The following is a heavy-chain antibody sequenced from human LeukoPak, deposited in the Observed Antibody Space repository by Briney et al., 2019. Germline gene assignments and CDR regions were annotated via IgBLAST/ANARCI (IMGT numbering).Heavy chain of an antibody. CDR2: IYSGGST. CDR3: ASYDSSGYYQDY. J-gene: IGHJ4*02. D-gene: IGHD3-22*01. V-gene: IGHV3-66*01. Sequence: GGSLRLSCAASGFTVSSNYMSWVRQAPGKGLEWVSVIYSGGSTYYADSVKGRFTISRDNAKNSLYLQMNSLRAEDTAVYYCASYDSSGYYQDYWGQGTLVTVSS. CDR1: GFTVSSNY.